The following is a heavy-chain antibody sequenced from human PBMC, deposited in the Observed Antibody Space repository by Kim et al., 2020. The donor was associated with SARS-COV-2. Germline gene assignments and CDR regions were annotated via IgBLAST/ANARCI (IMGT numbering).Heavy chain of an antibody. J-gene: IGHJ3*02. V-gene: IGHV4-39*01. D-gene: IGHD4-17*01. CDR3: ARQVSYGGNSNLGAFDI. CDR2: IYYSGST. Sequence: SETLSLTCTVSGGSISSSSYYWGWIRQPPGKGLEWIGSIYYSGSTYYNPSLKSRVTISVDTSKNQFSLKLSSVTAADTAVYYCARQVSYGGNSNLGAFDIWGQGTMVTVSS. CDR1: GGSISSSSYY.